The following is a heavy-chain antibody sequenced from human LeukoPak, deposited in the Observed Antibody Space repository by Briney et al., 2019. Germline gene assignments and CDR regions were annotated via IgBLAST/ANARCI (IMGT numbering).Heavy chain of an antibody. D-gene: IGHD5-18*01. CDR3: ARSKMVSPAIFDY. CDR2: INHSGST. Sequence: PSETLSLTCAVYGGSFSGYYWSWIRQPPGKGLEWIGEINHSGSTNYNPSLKSRVTISVDKSKNQFSLKLSSVTAADTAVYYCARSKMVSPAIFDYWGQGTLVTVSS. V-gene: IGHV4-34*01. CDR1: GGSFSGYY. J-gene: IGHJ4*02.